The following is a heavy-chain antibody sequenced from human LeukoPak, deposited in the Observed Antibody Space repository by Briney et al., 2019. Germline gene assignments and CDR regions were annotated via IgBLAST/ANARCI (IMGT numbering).Heavy chain of an antibody. Sequence: PGRSLRLSCAASGFTFSSYAMHWVRQAPGKGLEWVAVISYDGSNKYYADSVKGRFTISRDNSKNTLYLQMNSLRAEDTAVYYCARDSWFDYWGQGTLVTVSS. V-gene: IGHV3-30-3*01. CDR1: GFTFSSYA. CDR3: ARDSWFDY. J-gene: IGHJ4*02. CDR2: ISYDGSNK.